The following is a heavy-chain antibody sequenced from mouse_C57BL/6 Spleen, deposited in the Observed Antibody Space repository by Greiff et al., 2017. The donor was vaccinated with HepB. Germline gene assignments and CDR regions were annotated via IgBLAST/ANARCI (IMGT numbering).Heavy chain of an antibody. D-gene: IGHD2-10*02. V-gene: IGHV5-6*01. J-gene: IGHJ4*01. CDR1: GFTFSSYG. CDR3: ARRYGNYDAMDY. Sequence: EVKLMESGGDLVKPGGSLKLSCAASGFTFSSYGMSWVRQTPDKRLEWVATISSGGSYTYYPDSVKGRFTISRDNAKNTLYLQMSSLKSEDTAMYDCARRYGNYDAMDYWGQGTSVTVSS. CDR2: ISSGGSYT.